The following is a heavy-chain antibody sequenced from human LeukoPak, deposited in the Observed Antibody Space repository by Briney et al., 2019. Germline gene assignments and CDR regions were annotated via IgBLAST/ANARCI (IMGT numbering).Heavy chain of an antibody. J-gene: IGHJ4*02. Sequence: GGSLRLSCAASGFTFSSYAMSWVRQAPGKGLEWVSAISGSGGSTYYADSVKGRFTIFRDNSKNTLYLQMNSLRAEDTAVYYCAKEAEPYYYGSGSNYFDYWGQGTLVTVSS. CDR3: AKEAEPYYYGSGSNYFDY. CDR2: ISGSGGST. D-gene: IGHD3-10*01. V-gene: IGHV3-23*01. CDR1: GFTFSSYA.